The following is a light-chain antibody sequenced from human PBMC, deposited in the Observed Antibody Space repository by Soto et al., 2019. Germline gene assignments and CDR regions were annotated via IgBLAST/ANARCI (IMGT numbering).Light chain of an antibody. CDR1: SSDVGGYNY. CDR2: DVS. CDR3: CSYAGSYTFPYV. J-gene: IGLJ1*01. V-gene: IGLV2-11*01. Sequence: ALTQPRSVSGSPGQSVTISCTGTSSDVGGYNYVSWYQQHPGKAPKLMIYDVSKRPSEVPDRFSGSKSGNTASLTISGLQAEDEADYYCCSYAGSYTFPYVFGTGTKVTVL.